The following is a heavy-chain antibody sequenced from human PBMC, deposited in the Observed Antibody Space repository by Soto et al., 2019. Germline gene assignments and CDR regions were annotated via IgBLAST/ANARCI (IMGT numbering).Heavy chain of an antibody. Sequence: GGSLRLSCAASGFTVSSNYMSWVRQAPGKGLEWVSVIYSGGSTYYADSVKGRFTISRDNSKNTLYLQMNSLRAEDTAVYYCARDQGRGYSYGFDYWGQGTLVTVSS. CDR3: ARDQGRGYSYGFDY. CDR2: IYSGGST. J-gene: IGHJ4*02. D-gene: IGHD5-18*01. CDR1: GFTVSSNY. V-gene: IGHV3-66*01.